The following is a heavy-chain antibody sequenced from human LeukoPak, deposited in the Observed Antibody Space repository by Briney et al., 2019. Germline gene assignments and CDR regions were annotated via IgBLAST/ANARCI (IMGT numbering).Heavy chain of an antibody. CDR3: ARAIAVAGPYYFDY. J-gene: IGHJ4*02. CDR1: AFTFSSYS. D-gene: IGHD6-19*01. V-gene: IGHV3-21*01. Sequence: PGESLRLSCAASAFTFSSYSMNWVRQAPGKGLEWVSSIGSVTTYIYYADSVKGRFTISRDNAKNSLSLQMNSLRAEDTAVYYCARAIAVAGPYYFDYWGQGTLVTVSS. CDR2: IGSVTTYI.